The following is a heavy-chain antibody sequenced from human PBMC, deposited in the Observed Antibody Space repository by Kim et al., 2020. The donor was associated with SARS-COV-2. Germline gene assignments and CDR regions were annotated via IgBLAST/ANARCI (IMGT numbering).Heavy chain of an antibody. V-gene: IGHV3-53*01. J-gene: IGHJ4*02. D-gene: IGHD6-13*01. CDR3: ARAEYSSSWYGDFYFDY. Sequence: VKGRFTIARYNSKNTLYLQMNSLRAEDTAVYYCARAEYSSSWYGDFYFDYWGQGTLVTVSS.